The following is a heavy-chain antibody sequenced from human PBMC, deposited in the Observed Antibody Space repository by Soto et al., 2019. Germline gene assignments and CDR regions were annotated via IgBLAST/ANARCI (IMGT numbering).Heavy chain of an antibody. Sequence: GESLKISCKASGYSFTSLWIGWVRQMPGEGLEWMGIIYPYDSKIRYSPSFQGQVTISADQSISTAFLQWGRLKASDSAIYYCVRPLPHANGMDVWGQGTTVTVSS. J-gene: IGHJ6*02. CDR1: GYSFTSLW. CDR2: IYPYDSKI. V-gene: IGHV5-51*01. CDR3: VRPLPHANGMDV.